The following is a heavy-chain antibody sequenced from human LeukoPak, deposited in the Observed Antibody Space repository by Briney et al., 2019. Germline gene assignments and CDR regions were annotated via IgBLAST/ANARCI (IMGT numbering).Heavy chain of an antibody. Sequence: GGSLRLSCAASGFPFNVQTMSWVRQAPGKGLEWVSAISGSGGSTYYADSVKGRFTISRDNSKNTLYLQMNSLRAEDAAVYYCAKADSSSWYKSTSPNDYWGQGTLVTVSS. D-gene: IGHD6-13*01. V-gene: IGHV3-23*01. CDR1: GFPFNVQT. CDR2: ISGSGGST. J-gene: IGHJ4*02. CDR3: AKADSSSWYKSTSPNDY.